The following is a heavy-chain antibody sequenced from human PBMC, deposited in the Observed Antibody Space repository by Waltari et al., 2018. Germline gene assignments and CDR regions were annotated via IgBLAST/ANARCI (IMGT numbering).Heavy chain of an antibody. CDR1: GFTVTTNY. D-gene: IGHD2-21*01. J-gene: IGHJ4*02. Sequence: EVQLVESGGGLVQPGESLRLSCAGSGFTVTTNYMSWVRQAPGKGLEWVSVIYSGGETYYADSVRGRFTISRDKSKNTLYLQMDSLRAEDTALYYCVRAWGDCGDECYAVFENWGQGTLVTVSS. CDR2: IYSGGET. V-gene: IGHV3-66*01. CDR3: VRAWGDCGDECYAVFEN.